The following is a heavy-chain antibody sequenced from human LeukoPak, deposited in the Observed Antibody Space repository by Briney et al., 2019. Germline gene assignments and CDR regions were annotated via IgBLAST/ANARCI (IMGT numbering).Heavy chain of an antibody. V-gene: IGHV4-4*07. CDR1: GGSISSYY. Sequence: SETLSLTCTVSGGSISSYYWSWIRQPAGKGLEWIGRIYTSGGTNYNPSLKSRVTMSVDTSKNQFSLKLSSVTAADTAVYYCARDMVVVPAAIITSPGFDYWGQGTLVTVSS. J-gene: IGHJ4*02. CDR3: ARDMVVVPAAIITSPGFDY. D-gene: IGHD2-2*01. CDR2: IYTSGGT.